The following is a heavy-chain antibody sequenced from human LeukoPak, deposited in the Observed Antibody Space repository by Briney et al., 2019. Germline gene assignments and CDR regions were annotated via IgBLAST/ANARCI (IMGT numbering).Heavy chain of an antibody. D-gene: IGHD1-26*01. J-gene: IGHJ3*02. V-gene: IGHV3-53*01. Sequence: GGSLRLSCVASGFTVNSNYMSWVRQAPGKGLEWVSVISTGGTTYYADSVKGRFTISRDNSKSTLYLQMNSLRAEDTALYYCARGGDIVGDIRSAFDIWGPGTLVTVSS. CDR2: ISTGGTT. CDR3: ARGGDIVGDIRSAFDI. CDR1: GFTVNSNY.